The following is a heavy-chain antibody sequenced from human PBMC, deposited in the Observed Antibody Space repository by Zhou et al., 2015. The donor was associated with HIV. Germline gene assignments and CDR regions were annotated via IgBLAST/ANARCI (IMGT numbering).Heavy chain of an antibody. J-gene: IGHJ1*01. Sequence: QVQLVQSGAEVKKPGSSVKVSCKASGGTFSSYAISWVRQAPGQGLEWMGGIIPIFGTANYAQKFQGRVTITADESTSTAYMELSSLRSEDTAVYYCAREVGWRAAAGKKEEYFQHWGQGTLVTVSS. CDR3: AREVGWRAAAGKKEEYFQH. CDR1: GGTFSSYA. CDR2: IIPIFGTA. D-gene: IGHD6-13*01. V-gene: IGHV1-69*01.